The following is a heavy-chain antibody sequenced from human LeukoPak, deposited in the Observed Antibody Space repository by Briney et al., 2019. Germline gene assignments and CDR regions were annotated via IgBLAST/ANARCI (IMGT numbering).Heavy chain of an antibody. CDR1: GFSFSTSM. V-gene: IGHV3-23*01. CDR2: ILQDAETT. D-gene: IGHD5-24*01. Sequence: GGSVRLSCAASGFSFSTSMMSWVRRVPGQGLEWVSTILQDAETTYYADSVRGRFTTSRDNFKDTLFLQMSSLRAEDTAIYYCTKRDGQSFDYWGQGALVTVSS. J-gene: IGHJ4*02. CDR3: TKRDGQSFDY.